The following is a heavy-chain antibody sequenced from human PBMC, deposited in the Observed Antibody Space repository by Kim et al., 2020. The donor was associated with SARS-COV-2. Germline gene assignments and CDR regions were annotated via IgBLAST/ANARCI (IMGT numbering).Heavy chain of an antibody. Sequence: ADSVKGRLTISRDNSKNTRYLQRNSLRAEDTAVYYCAKVEVGAFYYFDYWGQGTLVTVSS. CDR3: AKVEVGAFYYFDY. J-gene: IGHJ4*02. D-gene: IGHD1-26*01. V-gene: IGHV3-23*01.